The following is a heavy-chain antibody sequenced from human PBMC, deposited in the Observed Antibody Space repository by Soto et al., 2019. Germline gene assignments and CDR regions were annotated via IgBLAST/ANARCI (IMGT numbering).Heavy chain of an antibody. CDR3: ARELERVFDY. CDR1: GFTFSSYA. D-gene: IGHD1-1*01. CDR2: IAYDGRNK. J-gene: IGHJ4*02. Sequence: QVQLVESGGGVVQPGRSLRLSCAASGFTFSSYAMHWVRQAPGKGLEWVAVIAYDGRNKYYADSVKGRFTISRDNSKNTLYLQMNSLRIEDTAVYYCARELERVFDYWGQGPLVTVSS. V-gene: IGHV3-30*04.